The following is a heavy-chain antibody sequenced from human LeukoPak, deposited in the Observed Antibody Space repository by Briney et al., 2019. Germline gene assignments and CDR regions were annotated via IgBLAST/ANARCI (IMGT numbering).Heavy chain of an antibody. CDR2: IYYSGST. CDR3: AREGAYNWFDP. Sequence: SETLSLTCTVSGGSISSYYWSWIRQPPGKGLEWIGYIYYSGSTNYNPSLESRVTISVDTSKNQFSLKLSSVTAADTAVYYCAREGAYNWFDPWGQGTLVTVSS. J-gene: IGHJ5*02. D-gene: IGHD1-26*01. V-gene: IGHV4-59*01. CDR1: GGSISSYY.